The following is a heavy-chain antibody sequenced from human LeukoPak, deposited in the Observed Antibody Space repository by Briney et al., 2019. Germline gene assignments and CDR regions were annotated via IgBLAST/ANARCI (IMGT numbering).Heavy chain of an antibody. J-gene: IGHJ6*02. CDR1: GFTFNNYA. Sequence: GGSLRLSCEASGFTFNNYAMSWVRQAPGKGLKWVSAISGTGGSTYYADSVKGRFTISRDNSKNTLYLQMNSLTAEDTAVYYCAKDKGWGYSSYDYYGMDVWGQGTTVTVSS. D-gene: IGHD1-26*01. V-gene: IGHV3-23*01. CDR2: ISGTGGST. CDR3: AKDKGWGYSSYDYYGMDV.